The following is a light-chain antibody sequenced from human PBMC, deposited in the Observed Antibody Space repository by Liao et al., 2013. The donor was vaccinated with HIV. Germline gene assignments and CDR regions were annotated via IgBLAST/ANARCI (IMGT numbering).Light chain of an antibody. J-gene: IGLJ1*01. CDR2: QHT. CDR3: QAWDSSTGGNV. CDR1: KLGKKY. V-gene: IGLV3-1*01. Sequence: SFELIQPPSVSVSPGQTANITCSGEKLGKKYVCWYRQKPGQSPVLVIYQHTRRPSGIPERFSGSNSGNTATLTISGTQAMDEADYYCQAWDSSTGGNVFGTGTKVTVL.